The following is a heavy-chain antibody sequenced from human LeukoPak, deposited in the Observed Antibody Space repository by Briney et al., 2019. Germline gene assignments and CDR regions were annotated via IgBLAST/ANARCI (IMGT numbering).Heavy chain of an antibody. Sequence: SETLSLTCTVSGGSISSGSYYWSWIRRPAGKGLEWIGRIYTSGSTNYNPSLKSRVTISVDTSKNQFSLKLSSVTAADTAVYYCARVTYYYGSGSFYYYMDVWGKGTTVTVSS. V-gene: IGHV4-61*02. D-gene: IGHD3-10*01. J-gene: IGHJ6*03. CDR2: IYTSGST. CDR3: ARVTYYYGSGSFYYYMDV. CDR1: GGSISSGSYY.